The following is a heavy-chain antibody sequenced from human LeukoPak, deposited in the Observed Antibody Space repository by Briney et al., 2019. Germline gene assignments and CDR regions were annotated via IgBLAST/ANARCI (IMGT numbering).Heavy chain of an antibody. CDR1: GGSISSSSYY. J-gene: IGHJ3*02. D-gene: IGHD1/OR15-1a*01. Sequence: PSETLSLTCTVSGGSISSSSYYWGWIRRPPGKGMEWIGSIYYSGSTYYNPSLKSRVTISVDTSKNQFSLKLSSVTAADTAVYYCARHCNGTKQQLFAFDIWGQGTMVTVSS. CDR2: IYYSGST. CDR3: ARHCNGTKQQLFAFDI. V-gene: IGHV4-39*01.